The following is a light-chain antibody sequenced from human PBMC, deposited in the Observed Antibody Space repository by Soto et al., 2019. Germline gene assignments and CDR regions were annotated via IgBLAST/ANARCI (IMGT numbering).Light chain of an antibody. Sequence: QSALTQPVSVSGSPGQSITISCTGTSSDVGGYNYVSWYQHHPGKAPKLMIYDVTYRPSGVSNRFSGSKSGSTASLTISGLQAEDEADYFCSSYTSSSTVLFGGGTKVTVL. CDR2: DVT. V-gene: IGLV2-14*03. J-gene: IGLJ2*01. CDR3: SSYTSSSTVL. CDR1: SSDVGGYNY.